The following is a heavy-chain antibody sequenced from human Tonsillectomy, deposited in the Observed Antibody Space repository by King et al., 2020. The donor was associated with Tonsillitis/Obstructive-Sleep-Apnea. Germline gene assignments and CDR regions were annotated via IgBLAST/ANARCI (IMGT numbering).Heavy chain of an antibody. D-gene: IGHD2-8*01. CDR2: IYDSGST. CDR1: GGSISSYY. J-gene: IGHJ3*02. V-gene: IGHV4-59*01. Sequence: VQLQESGPGRVKPSETLSLTCTVSGGSISSYYWSWIRQPPGKGLEWIGYIYDSGSTNYNPSLKSRVTISVDTSKNQFSLKLSSVTAADTAVYYCARDMVLEAGGDAFDIWGQGTMVIVSS. CDR3: ARDMVLEAGGDAFDI.